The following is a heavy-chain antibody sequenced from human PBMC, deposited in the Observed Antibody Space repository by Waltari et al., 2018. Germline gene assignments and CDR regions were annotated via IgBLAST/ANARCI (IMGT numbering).Heavy chain of an antibody. Sequence: QVQLRESGPGLLKPSETLSLTCSVSGGSLSSYYWNWIRQPAGKGLEWIGRMYFTGIMDYNPALQSRVTMSVDTSKNQFFLNLTAVTAADTAVYYCATDGLSRSLSHWGQGARVTVSS. CDR1: GGSLSSYY. CDR3: ATDGLSRSLSH. V-gene: IGHV4-4*07. D-gene: IGHD6-19*01. CDR2: MYFTGIM. J-gene: IGHJ4*02.